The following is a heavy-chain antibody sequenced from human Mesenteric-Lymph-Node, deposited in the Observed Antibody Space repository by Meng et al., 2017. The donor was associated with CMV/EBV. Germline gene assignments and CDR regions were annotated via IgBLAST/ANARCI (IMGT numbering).Heavy chain of an antibody. D-gene: IGHD3-16*01. J-gene: IGHJ4*02. CDR3: AREVGEHDY. CDR1: GFTFSNYG. CDR2: ISSTSSTI. Sequence: GGSLRLSCAASGFTFSNYGMTWVRQAPGKGLEWVSYISSTSSTIFYVDSVKGRFTISRDNAKNSLYLQMNSLRAEDTAVYYCAREVGEHDYWGQGTLVTVSS. V-gene: IGHV3-48*04.